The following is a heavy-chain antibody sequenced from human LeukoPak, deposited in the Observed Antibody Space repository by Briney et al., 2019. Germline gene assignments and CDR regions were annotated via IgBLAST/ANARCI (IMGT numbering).Heavy chain of an antibody. J-gene: IGHJ3*02. CDR1: GGSISSSGWY. V-gene: IGHV4-39*01. Sequence: PSETLSLTCTVSGGSISSSGWYWGWIRQPPGKGLEWIGSINYSGSTNYNPSLKSRVTISVDTSKNQFSLKLSSVTAADTAVYYCARAFDIWGQGTMVTVSS. CDR2: INYSGST. CDR3: ARAFDI.